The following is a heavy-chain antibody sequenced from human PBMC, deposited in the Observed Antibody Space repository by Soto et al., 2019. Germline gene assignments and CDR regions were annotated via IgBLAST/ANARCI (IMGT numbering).Heavy chain of an antibody. Sequence: QVQLVQSGAEEKKPGASVKVSCKASGYTFTSYAMHWVRQAPGQRLEWMGWINAGNGNTKYSQKFQGRVTITRDTSASTAYMELSSLRSEDTAVYYCARGPVGAIPWNYYYGMDVWGQGTTVTVSS. D-gene: IGHD1-26*01. CDR3: ARGPVGAIPWNYYYGMDV. J-gene: IGHJ6*02. CDR1: GYTFTSYA. CDR2: INAGNGNT. V-gene: IGHV1-3*05.